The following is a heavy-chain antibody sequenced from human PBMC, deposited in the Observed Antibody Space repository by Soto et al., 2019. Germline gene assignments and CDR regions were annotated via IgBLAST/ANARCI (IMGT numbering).Heavy chain of an antibody. V-gene: IGHV3-30*04. CDR2: ISYDASNK. CDR3: ARDSSGWAYYFAY. D-gene: IGHD6-19*01. CDR1: GFTFSGYG. Sequence: GGSLRLSCAASGFTFSGYGMHWVRQAPGKGLEWVAVISYDASNKDYADSVKGRFTISRDNSKNTLYVQMNSLRAEDTAMYFCARDSSGWAYYFAYWGQGALVTVS. J-gene: IGHJ4*02.